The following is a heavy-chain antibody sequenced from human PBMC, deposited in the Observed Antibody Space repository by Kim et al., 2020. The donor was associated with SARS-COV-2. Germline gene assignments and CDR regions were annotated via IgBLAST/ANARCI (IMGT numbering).Heavy chain of an antibody. V-gene: IGHV3-30*02. D-gene: IGHD6-19*01. J-gene: IGHJ6*02. CDR3: AKDKTGGWNNYYYYGMDV. Sequence: VEGRFTISRDNPKNTLYLQMNSLRAEDTAVYYCAKDKTGGWNNYYYYGMDVWGQGTTVTVSS.